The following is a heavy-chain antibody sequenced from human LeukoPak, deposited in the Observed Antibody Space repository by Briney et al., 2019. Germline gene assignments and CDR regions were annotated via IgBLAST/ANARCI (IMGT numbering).Heavy chain of an antibody. V-gene: IGHV3-30-3*01. CDR1: GFTFSSYA. J-gene: IGHJ4*02. D-gene: IGHD3-22*01. CDR2: ISYDGSNK. CDR3: ARDHPKYYYDSSGYYSY. Sequence: PGGSLRLSCAASGFTFSSYAMHWVRQAPGKGLEWVAVISYDGSNKYYADSVKGRFTISRDNSKNTLYLQMNSLRAEDTAVYYCARDHPKYYYDSSGYYSYWGQGTLVTVSS.